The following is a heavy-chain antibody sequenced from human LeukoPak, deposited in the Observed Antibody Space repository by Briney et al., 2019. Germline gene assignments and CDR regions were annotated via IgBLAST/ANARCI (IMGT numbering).Heavy chain of an antibody. CDR2: FNPSGGST. J-gene: IGHJ4*02. CDR1: GYTFTSYY. CDR3: VRARYSSGWGIDY. V-gene: IGHV1-46*01. Sequence: ASVKVSGMASGYTFTSYYIHWVRQAPGQGLEWMGIFNPSGGSTNYAQKFQGRVTMTRDTSTSTVYMELSSLRSEDTAVYYCVRARYSSGWGIDYWGQGTLVTVSS. D-gene: IGHD6-19*01.